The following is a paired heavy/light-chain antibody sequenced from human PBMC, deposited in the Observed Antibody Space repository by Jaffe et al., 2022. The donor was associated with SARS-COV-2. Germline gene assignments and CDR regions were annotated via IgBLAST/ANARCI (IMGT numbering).Heavy chain of an antibody. V-gene: IGHV3-11*01. J-gene: IGHJ4*02. D-gene: IGHD1-26*01. Sequence: QVQLVESGGGLVKPGGSLRLSCAASGFTFSDYYMSWIRQAPGKGLEWVSYISSSGSTIYYADSVKGRFTTSRDNAENSLYLQMNSLRAEDTAAYYCAREAYSGSYRWPDYWGQGTLVTVSS. CDR1: GFTFSDYY. CDR3: AREAYSGSYRWPDY. CDR2: ISSSGSTI.
Light chain of an antibody. CDR1: ALPKQY. CDR2: KDS. CDR3: QSADSSGTYRV. J-gene: IGLJ2*01. V-gene: IGLV3-25*03. Sequence: SYELTQPPSVSVSPGQTARITCSADALPKQYAYWYQQKPGQAPVLVIYKDSERPSGIPERFSGSSSGTTVTLTISGVQAEDEADYYCQSADSSGTYRVFGGGTKLTVL.